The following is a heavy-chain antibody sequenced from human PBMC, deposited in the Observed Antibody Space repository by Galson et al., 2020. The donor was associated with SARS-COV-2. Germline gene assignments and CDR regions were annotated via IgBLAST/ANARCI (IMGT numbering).Heavy chain of an antibody. CDR1: GGSISSSDYY. V-gene: IGHV4-39*07. Sequence: SETLSLTCTVSGGSISSSDYYWGWIRQPPGKGLEWIGNIYYSGSTYYNPSLKSRVNISLDTSKNQFSLKLSSVTAADTAIYYCGRDPLGRALTYYMDVWGKGTQVTVSS. CDR3: GRDPLGRALTYYMDV. CDR2: IYYSGST. J-gene: IGHJ6*03.